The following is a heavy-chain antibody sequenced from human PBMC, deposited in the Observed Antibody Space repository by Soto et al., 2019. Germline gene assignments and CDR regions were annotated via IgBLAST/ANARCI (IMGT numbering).Heavy chain of an antibody. CDR1: GFTFSSYA. CDR2: ISYDGSNK. CDR3: ARDLLAAAASGNWFEP. D-gene: IGHD6-13*01. V-gene: IGHV3-30-3*01. J-gene: IGHJ5*02. Sequence: GWSLRLSCAASGFTFSSYAMHLVRQAPGKGLGWVAVISYDGSNKYYADSVKGRFTISRDNSKNTLYLQMNSLRAEDTAVYYCARDLLAAAASGNWFEPWGKGTLVTVS.